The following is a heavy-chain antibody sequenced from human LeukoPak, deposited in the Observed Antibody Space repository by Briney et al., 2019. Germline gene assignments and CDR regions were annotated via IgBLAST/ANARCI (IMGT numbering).Heavy chain of an antibody. Sequence: ASVKVSCKASGYTFTSYGISWVRQAPGQGLEWMGWLSASNGNTHYAQRLQGRVTMTTDTSTSTANMELRSLRSDDTAVYYCARDFGVVILGGRVDPWGQGTLVTVSS. CDR2: LSASNGNT. J-gene: IGHJ5*02. CDR3: ARDFGVVILGGRVDP. D-gene: IGHD3-3*01. V-gene: IGHV1-18*01. CDR1: GYTFTSYG.